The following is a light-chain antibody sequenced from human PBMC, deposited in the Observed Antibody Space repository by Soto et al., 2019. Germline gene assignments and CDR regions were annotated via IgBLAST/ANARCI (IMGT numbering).Light chain of an antibody. CDR3: QQYGSSPQT. CDR2: GAS. Sequence: EIVLTQSPGTLSLSPGESATLSCRASHYVSVRFLAWYQQKPGQAPRLLIYGASDRATGIPDRFTGSGSGTDFTLTINRLEPEDFAVYFCQQYGSSPQTFGQGTKVEIK. CDR1: HYVSVRF. J-gene: IGKJ1*01. V-gene: IGKV3-20*01.